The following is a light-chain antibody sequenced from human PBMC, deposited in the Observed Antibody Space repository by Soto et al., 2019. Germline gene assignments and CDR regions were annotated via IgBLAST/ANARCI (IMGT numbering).Light chain of an antibody. V-gene: IGKV3-11*01. CDR2: EAS. J-gene: IGKJ3*01. CDR3: QQYSRWPRET. Sequence: EIVLTQSPATLSLSPGDKVTLSCRASQSVSSYLSWYQQKPGQAPRLLIYEASKSATGIPARFSGSGSGTDFTLTISSLETEDFAVYFCQQYSRWPRETFGPGTKVDIK. CDR1: QSVSSY.